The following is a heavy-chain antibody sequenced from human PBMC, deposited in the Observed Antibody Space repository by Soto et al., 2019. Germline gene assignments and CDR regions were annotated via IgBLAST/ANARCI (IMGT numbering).Heavy chain of an antibody. CDR3: ARGSGWYLGYYYYYMDV. CDR2: VWYDGSNK. V-gene: IGHV3-33*01. D-gene: IGHD6-19*01. Sequence: QVQLVESGGGVVQPGRSLRLSCAASGFTFSSYGMHWVRQAPGTGLEWVAVVWYDGSNKYYADSVKGRFTISRDNSKNPLYLQMNSLRAEDTAVYYCARGSGWYLGYYYYYMDVWGKGTTVTVSS. CDR1: GFTFSSYG. J-gene: IGHJ6*03.